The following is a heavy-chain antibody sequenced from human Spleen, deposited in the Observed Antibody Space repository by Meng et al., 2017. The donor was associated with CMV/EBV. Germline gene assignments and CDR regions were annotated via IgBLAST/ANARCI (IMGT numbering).Heavy chain of an antibody. J-gene: IGHJ4*02. CDR3: ARGHGN. V-gene: IGHV3-20*04. CDR2: INGNGGST. CDR1: GFTFDDYG. Sequence: GGSLRLSCAASGFTFDDYGMTRVRQAPGKGLEWVSGINGNGGSTDYADSVKGRFTISRDNAKNSLYLQVNSLRAEDTAIYYCARGHGNWGQGTLVTVSS.